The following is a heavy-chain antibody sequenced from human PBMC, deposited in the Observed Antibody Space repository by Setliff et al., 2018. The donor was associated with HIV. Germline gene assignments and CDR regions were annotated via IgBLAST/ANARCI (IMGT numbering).Heavy chain of an antibody. CDR1: GYTFTNYW. V-gene: IGHV5-51*01. D-gene: IGHD6-19*01. Sequence: PGESLKISCKASGYTFTNYWTAWVRQMPGKGLEWMGIIHPRDFDIKYSQSFQGQVTISADKSLSTAYLQWNSLKASDTAMYYCARHSGSSGWYFSDGYYYYMDVWGKGTTVTV. CDR2: IHPRDFDI. J-gene: IGHJ6*03. CDR3: ARHSGSSGWYFSDGYYYYMDV.